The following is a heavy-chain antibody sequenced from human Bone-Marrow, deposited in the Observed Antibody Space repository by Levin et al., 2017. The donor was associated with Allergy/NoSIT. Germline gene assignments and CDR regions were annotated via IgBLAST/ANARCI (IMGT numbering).Heavy chain of an antibody. Sequence: ASVKVSCKASGYTFTSYGISWVRQAPGQGLEWMGWISAYNGNTNYAQKLQGRVTMTTDTSTSTAYMELRSLRSDDTAVYYCAREEGNREAARGGLSAYYWGQGTLVTVSS. CDR3: AREEGNREAARGGLSAYY. CDR2: ISAYNGNT. CDR1: GYTFTSYG. D-gene: IGHD6-6*01. J-gene: IGHJ4*02. V-gene: IGHV1-18*01.